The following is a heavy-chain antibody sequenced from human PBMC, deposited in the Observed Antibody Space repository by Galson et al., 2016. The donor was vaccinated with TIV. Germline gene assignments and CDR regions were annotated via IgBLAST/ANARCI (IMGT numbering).Heavy chain of an antibody. CDR2: IKSNFDGGTT. J-gene: IGHJ4*02. CDR3: TTELGYCSGGYCYYFDY. V-gene: IGHV3-15*01. D-gene: IGHD2-15*01. Sequence: SLRLSCAASGFIFSNAWMSWVRQAPGKGLEWVGRIKSNFDGGTTDYAAPVKGRFTISRHVSKNTLFLQMNRLKTEDTAVYYCTTELGYCSGGYCYYFDYWGQGTLVTVSS. CDR1: GFIFSNAW.